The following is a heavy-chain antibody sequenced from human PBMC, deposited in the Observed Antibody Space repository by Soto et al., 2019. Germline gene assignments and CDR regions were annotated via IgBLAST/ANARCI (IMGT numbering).Heavy chain of an antibody. J-gene: IGHJ4*02. CDR1: GFTFSSYA. Sequence: EVQLLESGGGLVQPGGSLRLSCAASGFTFSSYAMSWVRQAPGKGLEWVSGISGSGGSTYYADSVKGRFTISRDNSKNTLYLQMNSLRDEDTAVYDCARDEYDSSGSAHYWGQGTLVTVSS. CDR3: ARDEYDSSGSAHY. CDR2: ISGSGGST. D-gene: IGHD3-22*01. V-gene: IGHV3-23*01.